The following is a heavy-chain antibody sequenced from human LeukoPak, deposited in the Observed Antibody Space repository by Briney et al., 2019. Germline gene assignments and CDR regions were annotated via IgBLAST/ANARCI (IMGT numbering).Heavy chain of an antibody. CDR2: INTYNGNT. CDR1: GYTFTSYG. J-gene: IGHJ4*02. CDR3: ARVSLPRCPDY. D-gene: IGHD2-15*01. V-gene: IGHV1-18*01. Sequence: ASVKVSCKASGYTFTSYGISWVRQAPGQGLEWMGWINTYNGNTNYAQKLQGRVTMTTDTSTSTAYMELRNLKSDDTAVYYCARVSLPRCPDYWGQGTLVTVSS.